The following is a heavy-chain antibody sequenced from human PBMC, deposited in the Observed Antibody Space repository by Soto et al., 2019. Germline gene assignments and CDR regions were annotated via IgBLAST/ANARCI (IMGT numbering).Heavy chain of an antibody. D-gene: IGHD1-26*01. CDR3: AKNQGVELVPLATVDWFDP. Sequence: GGSLRLSCAASGFIFENFGMSWVRQAPGKGLEWISSISGSGFKKYYADSVKGRFTISRDNSKSTVYLELNKLSAEDTAVYHCAKNQGVELVPLATVDWFDPWGQGSVVTVSS. CDR2: ISGSGFKK. V-gene: IGHV3-23*01. CDR1: GFIFENFG. J-gene: IGHJ5*02.